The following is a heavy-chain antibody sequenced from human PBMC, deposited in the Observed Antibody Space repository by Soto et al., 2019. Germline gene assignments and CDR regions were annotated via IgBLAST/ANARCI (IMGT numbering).Heavy chain of an antibody. V-gene: IGHV5-51*01. CDR3: ARNRLRQYYYGMDV. J-gene: IGHJ6*02. CDR1: GYSFANYW. D-gene: IGHD3-10*01. Sequence: PGESLKISCQGSGYSFANYWIAWVRQMPGKGLEWVGVIYPGDSATRYSPSFRGQVTISADKSISHVYLQWSSLKASDTAMYYCARNRLRQYYYGMDVWGQGTTVTVSS. CDR2: IYPGDSAT.